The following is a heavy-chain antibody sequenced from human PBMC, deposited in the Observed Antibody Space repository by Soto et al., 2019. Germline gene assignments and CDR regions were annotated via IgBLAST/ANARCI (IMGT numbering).Heavy chain of an antibody. D-gene: IGHD3-22*01. CDR1: GYSINSGYY. Sequence: LSETLSLTCAVSGYSINSGYYWGWIRQPPGKGLEWIGSIYHSGSTYYNPSLKSRVTISVDTSKNQFSPKLSSVTAADTAVYYCARDYDYDSSGYYLPIDYWGQGTLVTVSS. CDR2: IYHSGST. CDR3: ARDYDYDSSGYYLPIDY. V-gene: IGHV4-38-2*02. J-gene: IGHJ4*02.